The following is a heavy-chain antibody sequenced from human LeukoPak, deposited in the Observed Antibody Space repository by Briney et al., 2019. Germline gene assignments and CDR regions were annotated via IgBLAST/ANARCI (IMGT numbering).Heavy chain of an antibody. J-gene: IGHJ4*02. Sequence: SETLSLTCAVSGGSISSGGYYWSWIRQPPGKGLEWIGYIYYSGSTNYNPSLKSRVTISVDTSKNQFSLKLSSVTAADTAVYYCARADTAMVTDYWGQGTLVTVSS. V-gene: IGHV4-61*08. CDR2: IYYSGST. CDR3: ARADTAMVTDY. D-gene: IGHD5-18*01. CDR1: GGSISSGGYY.